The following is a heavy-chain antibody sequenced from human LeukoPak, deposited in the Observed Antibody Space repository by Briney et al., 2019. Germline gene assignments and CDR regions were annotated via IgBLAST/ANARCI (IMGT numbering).Heavy chain of an antibody. V-gene: IGHV3-66*01. CDR3: ARLGQGLPPSYYFGMDV. CDR2: IYSGDST. CDR1: GFTVSSNY. J-gene: IGHJ6*02. Sequence: GESLKISCAASGFTVSSNYMSWVRQAPGKGLEWVSVIYSGDSTYYADSVKGRFTISRDNSKNTLYLQMNTLRAEDTAVYYCARLGQGLPPSYYFGMDVWGQGTTVTV. D-gene: IGHD6-19*01.